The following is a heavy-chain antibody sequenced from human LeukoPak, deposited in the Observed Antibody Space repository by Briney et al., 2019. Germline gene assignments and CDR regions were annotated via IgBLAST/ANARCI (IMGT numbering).Heavy chain of an antibody. CDR3: ARDVDWNYFDY. D-gene: IGHD1-1*01. V-gene: IGHV3-30*03. J-gene: IGHJ4*02. Sequence: GRSLRLSCAASGFTFSISGMHWVRQAPGKGLEWVAVISYDGSNKYYADSVKGRFTISRDNSKNTLYLQMNSLRAEDTAVYYCARDVDWNYFDYWGQGTLVTVSS. CDR2: ISYDGSNK. CDR1: GFTFSISG.